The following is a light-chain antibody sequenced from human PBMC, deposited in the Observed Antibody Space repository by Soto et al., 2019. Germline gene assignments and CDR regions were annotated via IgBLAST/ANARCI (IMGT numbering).Light chain of an antibody. CDR3: GSYTTSITVI. CDR1: SSDVGDHNS. CDR2: AVS. J-gene: IGLJ2*01. V-gene: IGLV2-14*03. Sequence: QSALTQPASVSGSPGQSITISCTGTSSDVGDHNSVSWYQQQPGKAPKLMIYAVSSRPSGVSNRFSGSKSGNTASLTISGLQAEDEADYYCGSYTTSITVIFGGGTKLTVL.